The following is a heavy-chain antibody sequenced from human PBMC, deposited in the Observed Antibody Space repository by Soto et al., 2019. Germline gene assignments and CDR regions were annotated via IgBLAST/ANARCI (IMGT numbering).Heavy chain of an antibody. J-gene: IGHJ4*02. D-gene: IGHD1-1*01. CDR3: ARKGTGAPVDY. Sequence: ASVKVSGKASGFTFRIYGISWVRQAPGQGLEWMGWISANNGNTHYAQKFQGRVTLTTDPSTSTAYMEVRSLRSDDTAVDYCARKGTGAPVDYWGQGTLVTVSS. CDR2: ISANNGNT. V-gene: IGHV1-18*01. CDR1: GFTFRIYG.